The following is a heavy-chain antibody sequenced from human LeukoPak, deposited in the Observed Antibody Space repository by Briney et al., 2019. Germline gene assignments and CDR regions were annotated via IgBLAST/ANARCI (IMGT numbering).Heavy chain of an antibody. D-gene: IGHD3-10*01. CDR3: SALPSASGSSGPLDY. J-gene: IGHJ4*02. V-gene: IGHV1-2*02. CDR1: GYTFTGYF. Sequence: ASVKVSCRASGYTFTGYFLLWVRQAPGQGLERMGWINPNNGKKNYAQKFQGRVTNTRDTSINPAYMDLGSWTSGDPAGFFCSALPSASGSSGPLDYWGQGTLVTVSS. CDR2: INPNNGKK.